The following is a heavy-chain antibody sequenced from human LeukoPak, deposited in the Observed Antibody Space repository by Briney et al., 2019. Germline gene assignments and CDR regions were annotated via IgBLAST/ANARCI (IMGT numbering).Heavy chain of an antibody. CDR3: AYRQNFEY. CDR1: GSSLSRHW. V-gene: IGHV3-7*02. J-gene: IGHJ4*02. CDR2: IKAVGSEK. D-gene: IGHD1-26*01. Sequence: GGSRRPSCAAAGSSLSRHWMNWVRQPPGKGREWVAKIKAVGSEKNYVGSVKGPSTIARGDPTRTASHRVANLRAADTAIYYCAYRQNFEYWGQGALVTVSS.